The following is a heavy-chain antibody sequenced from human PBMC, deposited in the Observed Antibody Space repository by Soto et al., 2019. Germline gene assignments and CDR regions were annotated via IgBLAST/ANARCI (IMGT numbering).Heavy chain of an antibody. J-gene: IGHJ6*03. CDR1: GDSVSSNSAA. Sequence: SQTLSLTCVISGDSVSSNSAACNWIRQSPSRGLEWLGRTYYRSKWYNDYAVSVKSRITINPDTSKNQFSLQLNSVTPEDTAVYYCARGSPNIVVVPAATTKVYYYYYMDVWGKGTTVTVSS. V-gene: IGHV6-1*01. D-gene: IGHD2-2*01. CDR2: TYYRSKWYN. CDR3: ARGSPNIVVVPAATTKVYYYYYMDV.